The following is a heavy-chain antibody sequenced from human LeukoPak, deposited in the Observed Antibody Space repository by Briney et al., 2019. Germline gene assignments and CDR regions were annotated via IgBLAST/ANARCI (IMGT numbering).Heavy chain of an antibody. CDR3: ARGSPHYDILTGYYFGY. Sequence: GSSVEVSCKASGGTFSSYAISWVRQAPGQGLEWMGGIIPIFGTANYAQKFQGRVTITADKSTSTAYMELSSLRSEDTAVYYCARGSPHYDILTGYYFGYWGQGTLVTVSS. V-gene: IGHV1-69*06. CDR1: GGTFSSYA. D-gene: IGHD3-9*01. J-gene: IGHJ4*02. CDR2: IIPIFGTA.